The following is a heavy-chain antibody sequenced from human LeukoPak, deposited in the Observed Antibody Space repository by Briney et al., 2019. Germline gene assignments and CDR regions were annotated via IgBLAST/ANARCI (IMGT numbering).Heavy chain of an antibody. CDR1: GFTFGSYW. Sequence: GGSLRLSCAASGFTFGSYWMNWVRQAPGKGLEWVSAISGSGGSTYYADSVKGRFTISRDNSKNTLYLQMNSLRAEDTAVYYCAKDDDILTGYPQWGQGTLVTVSS. J-gene: IGHJ4*02. CDR3: AKDDDILTGYPQ. V-gene: IGHV3-23*01. CDR2: ISGSGGST. D-gene: IGHD3-9*01.